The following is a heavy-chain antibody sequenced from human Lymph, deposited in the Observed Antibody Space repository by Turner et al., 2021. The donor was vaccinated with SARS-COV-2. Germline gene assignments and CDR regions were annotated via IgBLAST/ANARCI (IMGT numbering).Heavy chain of an antibody. D-gene: IGHD3-10*01. CDR3: ARITFYYGSGLYYYYGMDV. J-gene: IGHJ6*02. Sequence: EVQLVQSGAEVKKPGESLKISCKGSGYSFPSYWIGWLRQMPGKGLEWMGIIDPGDSDTRYSPSFQGQVTISADKSISTAYLQWSSLKASDSAMYYCARITFYYGSGLYYYYGMDVWGQGTTVTVSS. V-gene: IGHV5-51*03. CDR1: GYSFPSYW. CDR2: IDPGDSDT.